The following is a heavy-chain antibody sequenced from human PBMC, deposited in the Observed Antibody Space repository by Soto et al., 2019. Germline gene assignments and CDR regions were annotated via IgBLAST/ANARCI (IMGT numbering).Heavy chain of an antibody. CDR3: ARDGGIYDYYYYMDV. V-gene: IGHV3-23*01. D-gene: IGHD3-16*01. CDR1: GFTFSSHA. CDR2: IRGGGDGT. J-gene: IGHJ6*03. Sequence: EVQLLESGGGLVQPGGSLRLSCAASGFTFSSHAMTWVRQAPGKGLEWVSTIRGGGDGTFSADSVKGRFTISRDNSKKTLYLQMDRLRAEDTVVYYCARDGGIYDYYYYMDVWGKGTTVIVSS.